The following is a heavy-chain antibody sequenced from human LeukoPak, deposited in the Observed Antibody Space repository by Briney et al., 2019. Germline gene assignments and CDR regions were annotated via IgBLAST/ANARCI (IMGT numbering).Heavy chain of an antibody. D-gene: IGHD2-2*01. V-gene: IGHV1-24*01. CDR2: FDPEDGET. CDR1: GYTLPELS. Sequence: ASVKVSCKVSGYTLPELSMHWVRQAPGKGLEWMGGFDPEDGETIYAQKFQGRVTMTEDTSTDTAYMELSSLRSEDTAVYYCATGLSREAWFDPWGQGTLVTVSS. J-gene: IGHJ5*02. CDR3: ATGLSREAWFDP.